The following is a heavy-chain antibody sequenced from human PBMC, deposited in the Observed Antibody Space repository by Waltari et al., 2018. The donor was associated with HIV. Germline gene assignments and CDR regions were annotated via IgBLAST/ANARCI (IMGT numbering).Heavy chain of an antibody. Sequence: QVHLQQWGAGLLKPSETLSLTCAVYGGSFSDYYWSWIRQPPGKGLEWIGEINHSGSTIYSPSLYSRVPMTVDTSKNQFSLNLTSVTAADTALYYCARTPLVIVPAGLTRVSWFDLWGQGTVVTVSS. CDR1: GGSFSDYY. CDR3: ARTPLVIVPAGLTRVSWFDL. J-gene: IGHJ5*01. D-gene: IGHD2-2*01. V-gene: IGHV4-34*02. CDR2: INHSGST.